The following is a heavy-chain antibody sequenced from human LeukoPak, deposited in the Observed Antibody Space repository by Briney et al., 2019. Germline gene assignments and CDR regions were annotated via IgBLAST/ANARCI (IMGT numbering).Heavy chain of an antibody. D-gene: IGHD2-15*01. CDR2: INQRGST. CDR3: ARGGPPYCSGGSCYSNWFDP. V-gene: IGHV4-34*01. CDR1: GGSFSGYY. Sequence: PSETLSLTCAVYGGSFSGYYWSWIRQPPGKGLEGIGEINQRGSTNYNPSLRSRVTVSVDTSKNQFALKLSSVTAADTAVYYCARGGPPYCSGGSCYSNWFDPWGQGTLVTVSS. J-gene: IGHJ5*02.